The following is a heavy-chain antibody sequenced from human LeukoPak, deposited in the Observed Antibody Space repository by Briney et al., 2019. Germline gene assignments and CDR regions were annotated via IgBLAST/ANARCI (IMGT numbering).Heavy chain of an antibody. CDR2: IKQDGSEK. D-gene: IGHD3-10*01. V-gene: IGHV3-7*01. CDR1: GFTFSSYW. J-gene: IGHJ4*02. Sequence: GGSLRLSCAASGFTFSSYWMSWVRQAPGKGLEWVANIKQDGSEKYYVDSVKGRFTISRDNAKNSLYLQMNSLRAEDTAVHYCARRSGITMVRGVIDYWGQGTLVTVPS. CDR3: ARRSGITMVRGVIDY.